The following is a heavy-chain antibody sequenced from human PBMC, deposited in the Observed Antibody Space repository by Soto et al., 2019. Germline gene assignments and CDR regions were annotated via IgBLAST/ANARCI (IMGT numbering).Heavy chain of an antibody. Sequence: PGGSLRLSCAASGFTFSSYTMNWVRQAPGKGLEWVSYINSGSTTIYHADSVKGRFTISRDNAKNSLYLQMNSLRDEDTAVYYCARGRYYYDSSGYNNWFDPWGRGTLVTVSS. CDR1: GFTFSSYT. V-gene: IGHV3-48*02. D-gene: IGHD3-22*01. J-gene: IGHJ5*02. CDR2: INSGSTTI. CDR3: ARGRYYYDSSGYNNWFDP.